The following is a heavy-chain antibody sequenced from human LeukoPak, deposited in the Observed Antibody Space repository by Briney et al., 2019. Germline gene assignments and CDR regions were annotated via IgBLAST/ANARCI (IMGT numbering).Heavy chain of an antibody. Sequence: GESLRLSCAASGFTFARYWIHWVRQAPGKGLVWVSRINSDGSSTSYADSVKGRFTISRDNAKNTLYVQMNSLRAEDTAVYYCTTNPIGGFDYWGEGTLVTVSS. D-gene: IGHD3-3*01. CDR2: INSDGSST. CDR1: GFTFARYW. CDR3: TTNPIGGFDY. V-gene: IGHV3-74*01. J-gene: IGHJ4*02.